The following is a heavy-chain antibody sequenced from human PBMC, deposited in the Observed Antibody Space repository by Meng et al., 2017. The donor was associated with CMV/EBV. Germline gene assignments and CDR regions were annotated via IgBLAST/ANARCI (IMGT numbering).Heavy chain of an antibody. CDR1: GGSISSYY. D-gene: IGHD1-1*01. V-gene: IGHV4-59*12. CDR3: ARDLERSNYYYDYGMDV. CDR2: IYYSGST. J-gene: IGHJ6*02. Sequence: GSLRLSCTVSGGSISSYYWSWIRQPPGKGLEWIGYIYYSGSTNYNPSLKSRVTISVDTSKNQFSLKLSSVTPEDTAVYYCARDLERSNYYYDYGMDVWGQGTTVTVSS.